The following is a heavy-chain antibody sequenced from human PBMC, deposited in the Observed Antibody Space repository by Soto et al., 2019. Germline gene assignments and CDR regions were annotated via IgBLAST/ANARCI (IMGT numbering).Heavy chain of an antibody. V-gene: IGHV1-2*04. CDR1: GYTFTSYG. Sequence: GASVKVSCKASGYTFTSYGISWVRQAPGQGLEWMGWINPNSGGTNYAQKFQGWVTMTRDTSISTAYMELSRLRSDDTAVYYCARDRGEWFGKYGMDVWGQGTTVTVSS. J-gene: IGHJ6*02. CDR3: ARDRGEWFGKYGMDV. CDR2: INPNSGGT. D-gene: IGHD3-10*01.